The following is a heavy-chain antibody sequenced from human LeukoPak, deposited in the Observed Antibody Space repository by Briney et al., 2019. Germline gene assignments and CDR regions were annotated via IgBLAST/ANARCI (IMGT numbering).Heavy chain of an antibody. J-gene: IGHJ4*02. Sequence: ASVMVSCKTSGYTFTSYYMHWVRQAPGQGLDWMGIINPSGGSTSYAQKFQGRVTMTRDTSTSTVYMELSSLRSEDTAVYYCARDWGSERDLLTGYYIYWGQGTLVTVSS. D-gene: IGHD3-9*01. V-gene: IGHV1-46*01. CDR3: ARDWGSERDLLTGYYIY. CDR2: INPSGGST. CDR1: GYTFTSYY.